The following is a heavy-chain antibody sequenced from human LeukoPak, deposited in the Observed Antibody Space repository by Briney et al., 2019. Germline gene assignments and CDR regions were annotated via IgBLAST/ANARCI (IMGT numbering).Heavy chain of an antibody. CDR1: GYTFTGYF. D-gene: IGHD2/OR15-2a*01. CDR3: ARDVTAGAVLYFFDY. CDR2: INPNSGGT. J-gene: IGHJ4*02. Sequence: GASVKVSCKAPGYTFTGYFMHWVRQAPGQGLEWMGWINPNSGGTKYAQKFQGRVTMTRDTSISTAYMDLSSLRSDDTAVYYCARDVTAGAVLYFFDYWGQGTVVTVSS. V-gene: IGHV1-2*02.